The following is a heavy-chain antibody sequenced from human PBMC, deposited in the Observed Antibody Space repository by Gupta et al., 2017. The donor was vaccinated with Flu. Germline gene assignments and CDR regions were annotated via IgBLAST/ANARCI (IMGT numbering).Heavy chain of an antibody. CDR3: ARRMGASGTTFGY. CDR2: MNPNSGNT. Sequence: QVHLVQSGAEVKKPGASVKVSCKASGYTFSSYDINWVRQATGQGLEWMGWMNPNSGNTGYAQKFQGRVTMTRNTSITTAYMEGSSLKSEDTAVHYCARRMGASGTTFGYWGQGSLVTVSS. D-gene: IGHD1-7*01. V-gene: IGHV1-8*01. J-gene: IGHJ4*02. CDR1: GYTFSSYD.